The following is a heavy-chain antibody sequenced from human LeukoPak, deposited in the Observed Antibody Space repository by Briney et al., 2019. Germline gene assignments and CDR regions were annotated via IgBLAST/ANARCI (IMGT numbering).Heavy chain of an antibody. CDR3: ARSKSYSSGWTDFDC. J-gene: IGHJ4*02. D-gene: IGHD6-19*01. V-gene: IGHV3-13*01. Sequence: GGSLRLSCAASGFTFSSHDMHWVRQPTGKGLEWVSVIGTAGNTYYTDSVKGRFSISRENAKNSLYLQMDNLRAEDTAVYYCARSKSYSSGWTDFDCWGQGTLVTVSS. CDR1: GFTFSSHD. CDR2: IGTAGNT.